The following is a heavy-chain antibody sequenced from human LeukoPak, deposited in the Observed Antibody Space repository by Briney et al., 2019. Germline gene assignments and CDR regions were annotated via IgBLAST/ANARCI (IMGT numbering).Heavy chain of an antibody. CDR1: GFSFSSYS. CDR2: ISSSSSTI. D-gene: IGHD3-9*01. CDR3: ARNYPDGGGGRYFDWLPVF. V-gene: IGHV3-48*04. J-gene: IGHJ4*02. Sequence: GGSLRLSCAASGFSFSSYSMNWVRQAPGKGLEWVSYISSSSSTIYYADSVKGRFTISRDNAKNSLYLQMNSLRVEDTALYYCARNYPDGGGGRYFDWLPVFWDQGTLVTVSS.